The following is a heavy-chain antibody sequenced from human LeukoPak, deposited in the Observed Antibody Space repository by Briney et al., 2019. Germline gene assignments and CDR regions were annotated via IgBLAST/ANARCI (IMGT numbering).Heavy chain of an antibody. CDR1: GFIFSSYA. CDR3: AREITTNGGRYFDY. CDR2: ISGSGSST. V-gene: IGHV3-23*01. D-gene: IGHD7-27*01. J-gene: IGHJ4*02. Sequence: GGSLRLSCAASGFIFSSYAMSWVRQAPGMGLESVSAISGSGSSTYYADSVKGRFTISRDNSKNTVYLQMNSLRAEDTAVYYCAREITTNGGRYFDYWGQGTLVTVSS.